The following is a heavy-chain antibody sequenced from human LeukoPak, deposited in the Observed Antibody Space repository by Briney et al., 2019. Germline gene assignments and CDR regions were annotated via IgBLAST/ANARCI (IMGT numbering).Heavy chain of an antibody. Sequence: GGSLRLSCAASGFIFSSYSMNWVRQAPGKGLEWVSSISSSSSYIYYADSVKGRFTISRDNAKNSLYLQMNSLRAEDTAVYYCARGKQAAAGIFGYWGQGTLVTVSS. CDR3: ARGKQAAAGIFGY. D-gene: IGHD6-13*01. CDR2: ISSSSSYI. J-gene: IGHJ4*02. CDR1: GFIFSSYS. V-gene: IGHV3-21*01.